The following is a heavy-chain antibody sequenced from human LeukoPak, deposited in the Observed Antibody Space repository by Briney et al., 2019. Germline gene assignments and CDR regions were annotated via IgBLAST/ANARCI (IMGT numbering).Heavy chain of an antibody. CDR1: GFSISSYA. CDR2: ISNGGSI. Sequence: GGSLRLSCAASGFSISSYALHWVRQAPGKGLQYVSGISNGGSIDYANSVRGRFTISRDNSKNTLYLQMGSLRPEDMAVYYCARDFSYGSGFDYWGQGILVTVSS. CDR3: ARDFSYGSGFDY. J-gene: IGHJ4*02. D-gene: IGHD5-18*01. V-gene: IGHV3-64*01.